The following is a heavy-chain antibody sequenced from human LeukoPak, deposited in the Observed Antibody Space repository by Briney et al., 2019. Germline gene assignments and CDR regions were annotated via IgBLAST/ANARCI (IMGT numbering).Heavy chain of an antibody. J-gene: IGHJ4*02. CDR3: ARELPYSSSSTEAYYFAY. Sequence: ASVKVSCKAAGYTVTGYYMHWVRQAPGQRLEWMGWINPNSVGTNYAQKFPGRVTMTRDTSIRTAYMEMSRLRSDDTALYYCARELPYSSSSTEAYYFAYWGQGNLVTVSS. V-gene: IGHV1-2*02. D-gene: IGHD6-6*01. CDR1: GYTVTGYY. CDR2: INPNSVGT.